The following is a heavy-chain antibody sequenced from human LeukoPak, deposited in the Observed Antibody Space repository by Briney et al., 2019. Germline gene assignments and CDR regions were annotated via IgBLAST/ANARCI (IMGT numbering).Heavy chain of an antibody. J-gene: IGHJ4*02. D-gene: IGHD2-2*01. CDR1: GFTFSSYA. Sequence: GGSLRLSCAASGFTFSSYAMSWVRQAPGKGPEWVSAISGSGGSTYYADSVKGRFTISRDNSKNTLCLQMNSLRAEDTAVYYCAKRNLGYCSSTSCLFFHYWGQGTLVTVSS. CDR3: AKRNLGYCSSTSCLFFHY. V-gene: IGHV3-23*01. CDR2: ISGSGGST.